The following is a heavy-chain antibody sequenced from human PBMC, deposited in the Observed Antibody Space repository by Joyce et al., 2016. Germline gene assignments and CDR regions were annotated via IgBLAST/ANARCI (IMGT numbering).Heavy chain of an antibody. D-gene: IGHD6-13*01. V-gene: IGHV3-21*01. J-gene: IGHJ4*02. CDR2: ISDNSRFI. Sequence: EVQLVESGGGLVKPGGSLRLSCAASGFALSTYTRSWVHQAPGKGLEWVSSISDNSRFIYDADSLKGRFTISRDNAKNSLYLQMNSLRAEDTAVYYCGRVDPTEQPIDYWGQGTLVTVSS. CDR1: GFALSTYT. CDR3: GRVDPTEQPIDY.